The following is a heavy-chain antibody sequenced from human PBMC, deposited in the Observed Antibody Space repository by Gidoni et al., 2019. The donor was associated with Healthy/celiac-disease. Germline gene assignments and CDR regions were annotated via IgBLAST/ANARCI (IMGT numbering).Heavy chain of an antibody. Sequence: PGKGLEWVAVISYDGSNKYYADPVKGRFTNSRDNSKNTLYLQMNSLRAEDTAVYYWAKDRERITMIGDYWGQGTLVTVSS. CDR2: ISYDGSNK. CDR3: AKDRERITMIGDY. J-gene: IGHJ4*02. D-gene: IGHD3-22*01. V-gene: IGHV3-30*18.